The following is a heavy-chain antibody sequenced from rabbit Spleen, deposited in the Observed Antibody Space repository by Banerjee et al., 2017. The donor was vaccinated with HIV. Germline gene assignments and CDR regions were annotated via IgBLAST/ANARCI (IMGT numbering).Heavy chain of an antibody. J-gene: IGHJ6*01. D-gene: IGHD8-1*01. CDR1: GFSFSSSDY. V-gene: IGHV1S40*01. CDR3: ARDSGTSFSSYGMDL. CDR2: VDVGSSGFT. Sequence: QSLEESGGDLVKPGASLTLTCTASGFSFSSSDYMCWVRQAPGKGLEWIGCVDVGSSGFTYFANWAKGRFTISKTSSTTVTLQMTSLTAADTATYFCARDSGTSFSSYGMDLWGPGTLVTVS.